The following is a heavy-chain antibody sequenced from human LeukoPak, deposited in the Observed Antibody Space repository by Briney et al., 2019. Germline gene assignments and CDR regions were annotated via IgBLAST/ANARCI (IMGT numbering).Heavy chain of an antibody. V-gene: IGHV3-23*01. D-gene: IGHD3-3*01. CDR2: ISGSGGST. CDR3: AKRAYDFWSGSSYYYYYMDV. Sequence: GGSLRLSCAASGFTFSSYSMNWVRQAPGKGLEWVSAISGSGGSTYYADSVKGRFTISRDNSKNTLYLQMNSLRAEDTAVYYCAKRAYDFWSGSSYYYYYMDVWGKGTTVTVSS. CDR1: GFTFSSYS. J-gene: IGHJ6*03.